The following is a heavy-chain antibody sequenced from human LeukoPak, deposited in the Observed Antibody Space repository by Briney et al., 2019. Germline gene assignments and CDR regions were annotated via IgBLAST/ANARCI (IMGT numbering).Heavy chain of an antibody. V-gene: IGHV3-23*01. J-gene: IGHJ3*02. D-gene: IGHD3-22*01. CDR2: ISGSGDST. CDR1: GFTFSSYA. Sequence: GGSLRLSCAASGFTFSSYAMSWVRQAPGKGLEWVSAISGSGDSTYYGDSVKGRFTISRDNSKNTLYLQMNSLRAEDTAVYYCAKVYYYDSSSRAFDIWGQGTMVTVSS. CDR3: AKVYYYDSSSRAFDI.